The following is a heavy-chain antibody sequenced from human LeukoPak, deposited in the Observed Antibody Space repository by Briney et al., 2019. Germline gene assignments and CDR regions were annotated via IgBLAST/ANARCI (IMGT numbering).Heavy chain of an antibody. CDR3: ARDSSGWYASFDY. V-gene: IGHV3-20*04. Sequence: GGSLRLCCAAYGFTFDDYGMSWVRRAPGKGLEWVSGINWNGGSTGYADSVKGRFTISIDNAKNSLCLQRNSLRAEYTALYYCARDSSGWYASFDYWGQGTLVTVSS. CDR2: INWNGGST. D-gene: IGHD6-19*01. CDR1: GFTFDDYG. J-gene: IGHJ4*02.